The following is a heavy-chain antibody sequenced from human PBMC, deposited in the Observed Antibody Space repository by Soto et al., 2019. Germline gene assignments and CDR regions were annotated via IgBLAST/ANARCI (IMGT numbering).Heavy chain of an antibody. J-gene: IGHJ4*02. CDR3: ARKIDYNDYHFDY. D-gene: IGHD4-17*01. CDR2: IYHSGST. V-gene: IGHV4-4*02. Sequence: PSETLSLTCVVSGGSISSSYWWTWLRQSPGTGPEWIGEIYHSGSTNYNPSLKSRVTLSLDKSKSQFSLRLNSVTAADTAVYYCARKIDYNDYHFDYWGQGILVTVSS. CDR1: GGSISSSYW.